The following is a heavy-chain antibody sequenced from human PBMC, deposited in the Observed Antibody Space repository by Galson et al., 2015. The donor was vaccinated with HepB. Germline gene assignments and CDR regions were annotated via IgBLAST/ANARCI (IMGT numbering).Heavy chain of an antibody. CDR3: ARGRGGRTPIAAGWFDP. J-gene: IGHJ5*02. V-gene: IGHV4-34*01. CDR2: INHSGST. Sequence: SETLSLTCAVYGGSFSGYYWSWIRQPPGKGLEWIGEINHSGSTNYNPSLKSRVTISVDTSKNQFSLKLSSVTAADTAVYYCARGRGGRTPIAAGWFDPWGQGTLVTVSS. D-gene: IGHD6-13*01. CDR1: GGSFSGYY.